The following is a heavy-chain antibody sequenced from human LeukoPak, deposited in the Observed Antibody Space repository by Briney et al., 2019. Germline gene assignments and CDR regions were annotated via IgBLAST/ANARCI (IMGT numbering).Heavy chain of an antibody. V-gene: IGHV3-53*01. CDR3: ARDSSSFPNYFDF. D-gene: IGHD3-3*02. J-gene: IGHJ4*02. CDR2: LYSSGIT. Sequence: PGGSLRLSCAASGFTVSRTYMSWVRQAPGQGLEWVSLLYSSGITFYAESVQGRFTISRDNSKNTLYLQMNSLRAEDTAIYYCARDSSSFPNYFDFWGQGTLVTVSS. CDR1: GFTVSRTY.